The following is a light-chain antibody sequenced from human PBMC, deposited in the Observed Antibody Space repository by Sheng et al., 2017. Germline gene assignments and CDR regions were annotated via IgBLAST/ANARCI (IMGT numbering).Light chain of an antibody. Sequence: QFALTQPASVSGSPGQSITISCTGTNIDVGNYNLVSWYQQHPGEAPKLMIYEVSERPSGVSNRFSGSKSGNTASLTISGLQAEDEADYYCCSYTGFSTGVFGGGTRLTVL. CDR2: EVS. J-gene: IGLJ2*01. CDR3: CSYTGFSTGV. V-gene: IGLV2-23*02. CDR1: NIDVGNYNL.